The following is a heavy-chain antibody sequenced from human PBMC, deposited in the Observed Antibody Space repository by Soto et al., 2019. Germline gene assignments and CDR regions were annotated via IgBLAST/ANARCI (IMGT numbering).Heavy chain of an antibody. CDR1: GGSISSSSYY. CDR3: ARQSGWMQLLTIFGVPPEDYYYYYMDV. J-gene: IGHJ6*03. D-gene: IGHD3-3*01. Sequence: SETLSLTCTVSGGSISSSSYYWGWIRQPPGKGLEWIGSIYYSGSPYYNPSLKSRVTISVDTSKNQFSLKLSSVTAADTAVYNFARQSGWMQLLTIFGVPPEDYYYYYMDVWGKGTTVTVSS. V-gene: IGHV4-39*01. CDR2: IYYSGSP.